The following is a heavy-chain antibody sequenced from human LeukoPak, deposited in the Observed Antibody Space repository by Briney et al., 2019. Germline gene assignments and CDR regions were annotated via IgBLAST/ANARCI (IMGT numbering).Heavy chain of an antibody. CDR2: IYYSGST. V-gene: IGHV4-39*01. J-gene: IGHJ4*02. Sequence: KPSETLSLTCTVSGGSISSSSYYWGWIRQPPGKGLEWIGSIYYSGSTYYNPSLKSRVTISVDTSKNQFSLKLSSVTAADTAVYYCARQNLYSSSSYYFDYWGQGTLVTVSS. CDR1: GGSISSSSYY. CDR3: ARQNLYSSSSYYFDY. D-gene: IGHD6-13*01.